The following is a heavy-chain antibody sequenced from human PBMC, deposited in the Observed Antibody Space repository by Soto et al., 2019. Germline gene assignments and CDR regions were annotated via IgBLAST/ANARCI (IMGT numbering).Heavy chain of an antibody. D-gene: IGHD6-13*01. Sequence: SETLSLTCTVSGGSISSYYWSWIRQPPGKGLEWIGYIYYSGSTNYNPSLKSRVTISVDTSKNQFSLKLSSVTAADTAVYYCARQVAAAGLFDYWGQGTLVTSPQ. CDR3: ARQVAAAGLFDY. J-gene: IGHJ4*02. CDR1: GGSISSYY. CDR2: IYYSGST. V-gene: IGHV4-59*08.